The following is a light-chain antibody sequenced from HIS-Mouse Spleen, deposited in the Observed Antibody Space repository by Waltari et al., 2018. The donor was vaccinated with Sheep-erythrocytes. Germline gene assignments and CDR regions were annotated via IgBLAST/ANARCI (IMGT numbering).Light chain of an antibody. V-gene: IGKV1-39*01. Sequence: DIQMTQYQSSLSASVGDRVTITCRASQSIRSYLNWYQQKPGKAPKLLIYAASSLQSGVPSRFSGSGSGTDFTLTISSLQPEDFATYYCQQSYSTPQFTFGPGTKVDIK. CDR2: AAS. CDR1: QSIRSY. CDR3: QQSYSTPQFT. J-gene: IGKJ3*01.